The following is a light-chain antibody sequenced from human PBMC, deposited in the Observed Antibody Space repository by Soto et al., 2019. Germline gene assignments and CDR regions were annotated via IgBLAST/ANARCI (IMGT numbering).Light chain of an antibody. J-gene: IGKJ1*01. CDR2: DAS. CDR1: QGIRND. Sequence: IQMTQSTSSLSASVGDRVTVTCRASQGIRNDLGWYQQKPGKAPKLLIFDASSLENGVPSRFSGSGSGTEFTLTITGLQPDDFATYYCQQYNTYWTFGQGTKVDI. CDR3: QQYNTYWT. V-gene: IGKV1-17*01.